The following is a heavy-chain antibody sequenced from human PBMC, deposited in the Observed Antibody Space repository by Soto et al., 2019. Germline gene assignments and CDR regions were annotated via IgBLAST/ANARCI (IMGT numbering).Heavy chain of an antibody. V-gene: IGHV1-69*06. Sequence: QVQLVQSGAEVKKPGSSVKVSCKASGGTFSSYAISWVRQAPGQGLEWMGGIIPIFGTANYAQKFQGRVTITADKSTSTAYMELSSLRSEDTAVYYCARVGEVPNYCYYGMDVWDQGTTVTVSS. CDR2: IIPIFGTA. CDR1: GGTFSSYA. D-gene: IGHD2-21*01. J-gene: IGHJ6*02. CDR3: ARVGEVPNYCYYGMDV.